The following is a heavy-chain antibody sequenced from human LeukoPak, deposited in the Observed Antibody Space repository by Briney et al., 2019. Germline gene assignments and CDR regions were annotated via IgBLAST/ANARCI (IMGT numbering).Heavy chain of an antibody. CDR3: AREEWNLVLNWFDP. D-gene: IGHD3-3*01. J-gene: IGHJ5*02. CDR1: GDCVSSNSAA. Sequence: SQTLSFTCAISGDCVSSNSAAWNWIRQSPSRGLEWLGRTYYRSKWYNDYAVSVKSRITINPDTSKNQFSLQLNSVTPEDTAVYYCAREEWNLVLNWFDPWGQGTLVTVSS. V-gene: IGHV6-1*01. CDR2: TYYRSKWYN.